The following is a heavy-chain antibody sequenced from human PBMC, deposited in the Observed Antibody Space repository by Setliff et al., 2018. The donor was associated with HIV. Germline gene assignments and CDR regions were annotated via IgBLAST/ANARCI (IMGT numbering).Heavy chain of an antibody. D-gene: IGHD3-16*01. CDR3: ARDRTAGYNYDYGY. CDR2: VNPSGGSI. V-gene: IGHV1-46*01. J-gene: IGHJ4*02. Sequence: ASVKVSCKAFVYTFTSYCIHWVRQAPGQGLEWLGMVNPSGGSIAYAQRFQGRVTMTRDTSTNTVYMDLSGLRSDDTAVYYCARDRTAGYNYDYGYWGQGTLVTVSS. CDR1: VYTFTSYC.